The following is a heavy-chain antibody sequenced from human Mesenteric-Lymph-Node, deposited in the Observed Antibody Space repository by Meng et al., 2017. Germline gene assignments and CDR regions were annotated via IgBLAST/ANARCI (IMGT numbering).Heavy chain of an antibody. D-gene: IGHD6-19*01. CDR1: GASLTNYY. Sequence: SETLSLTCTVSGASLTNYYWNWIRQPAGKGLEWVGRIYSSGSTTYNPSLKSRVTMSVDMSKNQFSLNLSSVTAADTAVYYCARMVGSGPFDYWGQGTLVTVSS. CDR2: IYSSGST. V-gene: IGHV4-4*07. CDR3: ARMVGSGPFDY. J-gene: IGHJ4*02.